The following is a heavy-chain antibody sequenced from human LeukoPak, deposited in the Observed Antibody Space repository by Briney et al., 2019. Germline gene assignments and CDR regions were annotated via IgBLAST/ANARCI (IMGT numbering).Heavy chain of an antibody. CDR1: GFTLSSYN. V-gene: IGHV3-48*01. J-gene: IGHJ4*02. CDR3: ARVSTVTPRY. Sequence: PGGSLRLSCAASGFTLSSYNMNWVRQAPGKGLEWISFISSGANAIYYADSVKGRFTISRGTAKNSLYLQMNSLRVEDTAVYYCARVSTVTPRYWGQGTLVTVSS. D-gene: IGHD4-17*01. CDR2: ISSGANAI.